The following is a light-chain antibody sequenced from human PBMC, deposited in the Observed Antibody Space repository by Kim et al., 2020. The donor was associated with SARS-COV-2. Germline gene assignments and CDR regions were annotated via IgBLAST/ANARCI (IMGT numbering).Light chain of an antibody. J-gene: IGKJ4*01. CDR2: EAS. CDR1: QSVSRW. CDR3: QQYFAYSPLI. V-gene: IGKV1-5*03. Sequence: DIQMTQSPSTLSASVGDRVTITCRASQSVSRWLAWYQHKPGKAPKLLVYEASTLESGVPSRFSGSGSGTEFTLTISSLQPDDFATYYCQQYFAYSPLIFGGGTKVDIK.